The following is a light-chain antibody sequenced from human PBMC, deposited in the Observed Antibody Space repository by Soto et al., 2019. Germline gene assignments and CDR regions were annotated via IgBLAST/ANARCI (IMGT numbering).Light chain of an antibody. CDR1: SGHSSYI. J-gene: IGLJ3*02. CDR3: ETWNSNVWV. V-gene: IGLV4-60*02. Sequence: QSVLTQSSSASASLGSSVKLTCTLSSGHSSYIIAWHQQQPGKAPRYLMKLEGRGSYNKGSGVPDRFSGSSSGADRYLTSAILQFEDEADYYCETWNSNVWVFGGGTKLTVL. CDR2: LEGRGSY.